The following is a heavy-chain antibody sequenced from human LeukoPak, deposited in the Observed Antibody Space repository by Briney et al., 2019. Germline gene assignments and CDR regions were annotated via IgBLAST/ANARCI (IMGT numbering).Heavy chain of an antibody. J-gene: IGHJ6*02. D-gene: IGHD5-18*01. CDR3: ARENRYSYGPSALSYYYYGMDV. CDR1: GGSISSGGYY. V-gene: IGHV4-31*03. CDR2: IYYSGST. Sequence: PSETLSLTCTVSGGSISSGGYYWSWIRQHPGKGLEWIGYIYYSGSTYYNPSLKSRVTISVDTSKNQFSLKLSSVTAADTAVYYCARENRYSYGPSALSYYYYGMDVWGQGTTVTVSS.